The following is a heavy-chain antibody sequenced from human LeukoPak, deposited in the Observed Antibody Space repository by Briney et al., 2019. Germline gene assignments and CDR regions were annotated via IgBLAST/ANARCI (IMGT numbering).Heavy chain of an antibody. J-gene: IGHJ5*02. CDR2: INADNGNT. V-gene: IGHV1-3*01. CDR3: ARRWFNNWFDP. CDR1: GYTFTSYA. D-gene: IGHD4-23*01. Sequence: ASVKVSCKASGYTFTSYAIHRVRQAPGQRLEWMGWINADNGNTKYSQKFQGRVTITRDTSANTAYMELSSLRSEDTAVYYCARRWFNNWFDPWGQGTLVTVSS.